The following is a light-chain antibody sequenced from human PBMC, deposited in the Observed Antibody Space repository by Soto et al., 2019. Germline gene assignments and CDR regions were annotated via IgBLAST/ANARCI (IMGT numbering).Light chain of an antibody. CDR2: GAS. V-gene: IGKV3-15*01. J-gene: IGKJ2*01. CDR1: LSVSSN. Sequence: LVITQSPATLSVSPGQRATLSCRASLSVSSNLAWYQHKPGQAPRLLIYGASTRATGIPARFSGSGSGTEFTLTINSLQSEDFAVYYCQQYNDWYTFGQGTNVDIK. CDR3: QQYNDWYT.